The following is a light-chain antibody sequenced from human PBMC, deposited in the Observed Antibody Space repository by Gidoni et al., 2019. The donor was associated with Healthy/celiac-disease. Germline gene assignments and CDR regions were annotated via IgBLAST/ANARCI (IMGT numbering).Light chain of an antibody. CDR3: MQALQTPLT. CDR1: QSLLHSNGYNY. J-gene: IGKJ4*01. Sequence: IGIIRSPLSLPVTPGEPASISCRSSQSLLHSNGYNYLDWYLQKPGQSPQLLIYLGSNRASGVPDRFSGSGSGTDFTLKISRVEAEDVGVYYCMQALQTPLTFGGGTKVEIK. V-gene: IGKV2-28*01. CDR2: LGS.